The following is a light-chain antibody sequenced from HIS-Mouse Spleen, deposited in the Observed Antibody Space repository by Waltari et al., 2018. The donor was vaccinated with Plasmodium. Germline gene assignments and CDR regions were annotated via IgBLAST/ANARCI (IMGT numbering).Light chain of an antibody. CDR3: CSYAGSYTLV. Sequence: QSALTQPRSVSGSPGQSVTISCTGTSSDVGGYNYVSWYQQHPGKAPKLMIYYVSKRPSGFPDRFSGAKSGNTASLTISGLQAEDEADYYCCSYAGSYTLVFGGGTKLTVL. V-gene: IGLV2-11*01. J-gene: IGLJ3*02. CDR1: SSDVGGYNY. CDR2: YVS.